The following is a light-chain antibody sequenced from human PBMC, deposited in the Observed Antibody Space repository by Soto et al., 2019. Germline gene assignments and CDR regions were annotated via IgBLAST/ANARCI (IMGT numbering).Light chain of an antibody. CDR2: AAS. CDR1: QDISNY. Sequence: QIGQSPSSLSEAVGDRVTSTYRASQDISNYLAWYQQEPGKVPKLLIYAASTLQSGVPSRFSGSGSGTDFTLTISSLQPEDVATYYCQTYESAPLTFGQGTKVDIK. J-gene: IGKJ1*01. V-gene: IGKV1-27*01. CDR3: QTYESAPLT.